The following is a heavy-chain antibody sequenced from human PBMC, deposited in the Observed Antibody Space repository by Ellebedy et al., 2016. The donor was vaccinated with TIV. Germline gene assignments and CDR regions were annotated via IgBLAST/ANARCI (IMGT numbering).Heavy chain of an antibody. J-gene: IGHJ4*02. D-gene: IGHD3-22*01. V-gene: IGHV3-53*01. Sequence: PGGSLRLSCAASGFTVGNSYLSWVRQTPGKGLEWVSLIYSNDNTYYGDAVRGRFTISRDTSSNTLYIQMNGLRAEDTAVYYCTRVKYYYDRLRVFYFESWGRGTLVTVSS. CDR3: TRVKYYYDRLRVFYFES. CDR2: IYSNDNT. CDR1: GFTVGNSY.